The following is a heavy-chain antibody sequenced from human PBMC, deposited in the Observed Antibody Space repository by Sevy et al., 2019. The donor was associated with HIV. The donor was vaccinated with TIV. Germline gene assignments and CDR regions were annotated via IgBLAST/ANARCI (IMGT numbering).Heavy chain of an antibody. CDR3: AKDAVIPLPAAIY. CDR1: GFTFSSFG. D-gene: IGHD2-2*01. CDR2: ISGTGDST. V-gene: IGHV3-23*01. Sequence: GGSLRLSCAASGFTFSSFGMSWVRQAPGKGLEWVSAISGTGDSTYYADSVKGRFTISRDNSKNTLYLQMNSLRVEDAAVYYCAKDAVIPLPAAIYGGQGTLVTVSS. J-gene: IGHJ4*02.